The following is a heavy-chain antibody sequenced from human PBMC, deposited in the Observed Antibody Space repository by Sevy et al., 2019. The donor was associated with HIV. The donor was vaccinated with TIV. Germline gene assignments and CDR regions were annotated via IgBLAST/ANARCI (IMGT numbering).Heavy chain of an antibody. CDR2: ISYDGSNK. V-gene: IGHV3-30-3*01. D-gene: IGHD3-22*01. CDR3: ARGCWDSSGYCPDY. Sequence: GGSLRLSCAASGFTFSSYAMHWVRQAPGKGLEWVAVISYDGSNKYYADSVKGRFTISRDNSKNTLYLQMNSLRAEDTAVYYCARGCWDSSGYCPDYWDQGTLVTVSS. J-gene: IGHJ4*02. CDR1: GFTFSSYA.